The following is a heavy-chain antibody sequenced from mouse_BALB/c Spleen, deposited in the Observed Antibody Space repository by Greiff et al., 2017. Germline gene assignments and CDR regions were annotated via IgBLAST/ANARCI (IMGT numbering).Heavy chain of an antibody. CDR2: IDPENGDT. CDR1: GFNIKDYY. J-gene: IGHJ2*01. Sequence: VQLQQPGAELVRSGASVKLSCTASGFNIKDYYMHWVKQRPEQGLEWIGWIDPENGDTEYAPKFQGKATMTADTSSNTAYLQLSSLTSEDTAVYYCNAGYYYGSSAFDYWGQGTTLTVSS. CDR3: NAGYYYGSSAFDY. V-gene: IGHV14-4*02. D-gene: IGHD1-1*01.